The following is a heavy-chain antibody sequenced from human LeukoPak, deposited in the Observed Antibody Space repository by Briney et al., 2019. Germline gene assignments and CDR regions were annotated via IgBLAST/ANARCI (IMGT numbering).Heavy chain of an antibody. CDR2: IWYDGSNK. Sequence: GSSLRLSCAASGFTFSSYGMQWVRQAPGKGLEWVAVIWYDGSNKYYADSVKGRFTISRDNSKNTLYLQMNSLRAEDAAVYYCARVGSGSYGMDVWGKGTTVTVSS. J-gene: IGHJ6*04. CDR1: GFTFSSYG. D-gene: IGHD6-19*01. V-gene: IGHV3-33*01. CDR3: ARVGSGSYGMDV.